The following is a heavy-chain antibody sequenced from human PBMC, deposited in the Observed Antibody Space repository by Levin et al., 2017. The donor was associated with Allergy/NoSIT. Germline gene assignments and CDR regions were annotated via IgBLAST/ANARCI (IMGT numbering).Heavy chain of an antibody. CDR1: GYSFTNYW. V-gene: IGHV5-51*01. CDR3: VKRAGDAFDI. Sequence: GESLKISCEASGYSFTNYWIGWVRQMPGKGMEWVGRIYPGDSDIDYSPSFQGHVIISADKSTNTAFLQWSGLKASDTAMYFCVKRAGDAFDIWGQGTMVTVSS. J-gene: IGHJ3*02. CDR2: IYPGDSDI.